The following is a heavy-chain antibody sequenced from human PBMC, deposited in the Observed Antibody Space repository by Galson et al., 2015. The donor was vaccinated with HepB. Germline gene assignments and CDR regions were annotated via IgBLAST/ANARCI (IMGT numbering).Heavy chain of an antibody. J-gene: IGHJ6*03. CDR3: AREYIVSSWDTYYYYYYMDV. V-gene: IGHV1-69*13. D-gene: IGHD6-13*01. CDR1: GGTFSSYT. CDR2: IIPIFGTA. Sequence: SVKVSCKASGGTFSSYTISWVRQAPGQGLEWMGGIIPIFGTANYAQKFQGRVTITADESTSTAYMELSSLRSEDTAVYYCAREYIVSSWDTYYYYYYMDVWGKGTTVTVSS.